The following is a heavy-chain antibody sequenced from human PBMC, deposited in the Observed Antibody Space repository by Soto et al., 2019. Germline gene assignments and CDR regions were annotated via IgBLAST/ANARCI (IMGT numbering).Heavy chain of an antibody. CDR1: GFNFGGSW. CDR2: IYPGDSDI. D-gene: IGHD1-7*01. CDR3: ARGGFIGTPPDY. J-gene: IGHJ4*02. V-gene: IGHV5-51*01. Sequence: GESLKISCKASGFNFGGSWIGWVRQMPGKGLEWMGIIYPGDSDIRYSPSFQGQVTVSADKSIITAYLQWRSLKPSDTAKYDCARGGFIGTPPDYWGQGTRVTVSS.